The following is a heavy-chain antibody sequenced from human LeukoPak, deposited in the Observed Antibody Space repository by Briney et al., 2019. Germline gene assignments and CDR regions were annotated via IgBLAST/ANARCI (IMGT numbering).Heavy chain of an antibody. D-gene: IGHD6-6*01. CDR2: IYPGDSDT. V-gene: IGHV5-51*01. Sequence: RGESLKISCKGSGYSFTSYWIGWVRQMHGKGLKWMAIIYPGDSDTRYSPSFQGQVTISADKSISTAYLQWSTLKASDTAIFCYCRKAEYSSSIHAAGIWGQGTMVTVSS. J-gene: IGHJ3*02. CDR3: CRKAEYSSSIHAAGI. CDR1: GYSFTSYW.